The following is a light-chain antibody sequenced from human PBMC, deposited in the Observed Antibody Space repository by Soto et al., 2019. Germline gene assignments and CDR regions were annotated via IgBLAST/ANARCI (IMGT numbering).Light chain of an antibody. CDR2: AAS. Sequence: IVVTQSPATLSVSPGERVTFSCKASLFIANHLAWYQHKPGQGPRLLIHAASTGAPGVPARFSGSWSGAEFTLTIDSLQSDDSAIYYCQQSYSIPPHFGGGTKVDIK. J-gene: IGKJ4*01. CDR1: LFIANH. CDR3: QQSYSIPPH. V-gene: IGKV3-15*01.